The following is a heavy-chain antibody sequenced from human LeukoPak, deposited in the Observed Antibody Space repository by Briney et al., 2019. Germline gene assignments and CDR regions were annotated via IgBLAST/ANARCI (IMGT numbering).Heavy chain of an antibody. CDR2: ISSSSSYI. J-gene: IGHJ4*02. CDR3: AKDKWGNFDNTGYYNY. D-gene: IGHD3-22*01. V-gene: IGHV3-21*04. CDR1: GFTFSSYS. Sequence: GGSLRLSCAASGFTFSSYSMNWVRQAPGKGLEWVSSISSSSSYIYYADSVKGRFTISRDNSKNTLYLQINSLRAEDTAVYYCAKDKWGNFDNTGYYNYWGQGTLVTVSS.